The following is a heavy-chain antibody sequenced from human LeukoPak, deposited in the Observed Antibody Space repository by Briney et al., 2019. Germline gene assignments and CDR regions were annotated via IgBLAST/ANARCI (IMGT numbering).Heavy chain of an antibody. CDR2: IYYSGST. CDR3: ARHSPIIRIVVTDNWFDP. J-gene: IGHJ5*02. D-gene: IGHD3-16*02. Sequence: SETLSLTCTVSGGSISSSSYYWGWIRQPPGKGLEWIGSIYYSGSTYYNPSLKSRVTISVDTSKNQFSLKLSSVTAADTAVYYCARHSPIIRIVVTDNWFDPWGQGTLVTVSS. V-gene: IGHV4-39*01. CDR1: GGSISSSSYY.